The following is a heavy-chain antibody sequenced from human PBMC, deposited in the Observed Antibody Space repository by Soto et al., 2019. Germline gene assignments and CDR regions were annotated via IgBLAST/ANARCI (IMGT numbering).Heavy chain of an antibody. CDR1: GYSFISYW. Sequence: GESLKISCKGSGYSFISYWISWARQMPGKGLEWMGRIDPSDSYTNYSPSFQGHVTISADKSISTAYLQWSSLKASDTAMYYCARSPPTGITIFGVAPPTGSRDGWHQETTVAVSS. CDR2: IDPSDSYT. V-gene: IGHV5-10-1*01. CDR3: ARSPPTGITIFGVAPPTGSRDG. D-gene: IGHD3-3*01. J-gene: IGHJ6*02.